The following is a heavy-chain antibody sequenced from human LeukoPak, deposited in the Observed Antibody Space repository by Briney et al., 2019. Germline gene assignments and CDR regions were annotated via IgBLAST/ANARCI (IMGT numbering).Heavy chain of an antibody. V-gene: IGHV3-48*01. CDR3: ARDQYSGIDY. D-gene: IGHD1-26*01. J-gene: IGHJ4*02. CDR1: GFTFSSYS. CDR2: ISYSGSMM. Sequence: GGPLRLSCAASGFTFSSYSMNWVRQAPGKGLEWVSYISYSGSMMYYADSVTGRFTISRDNAKNSLYLQMNSLRAEDTAVYYCARDQYSGIDYWGQGTLVTVSS.